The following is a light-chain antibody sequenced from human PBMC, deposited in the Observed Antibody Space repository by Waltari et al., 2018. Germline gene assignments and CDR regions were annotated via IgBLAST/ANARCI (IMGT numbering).Light chain of an antibody. CDR3: QQYNNSPWT. CDR2: AAS. V-gene: IGKV3-20*01. CDR1: QSIGSHY. Sequence: PGERATLSCRASQSIGSHYLAWYQQRPGQAPRLVIYAASSRATGIPDRFSGGASGTDFTLTISRLEPEDFALYFCQQYNNSPWTFVQGTKVEIK. J-gene: IGKJ1*01.